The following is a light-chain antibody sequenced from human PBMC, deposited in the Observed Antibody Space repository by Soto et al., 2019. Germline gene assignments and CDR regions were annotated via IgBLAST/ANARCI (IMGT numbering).Light chain of an antibody. Sequence: EIVLTQSPGTLSLSPGEGATLSCRASQSVTSNFLAWYQQKPGQAPRLLIFGASSRATGIPDKFSGSGSGTDFTLTISRLEPDDLAVYYCQHYGSSSWTFGQGTKVDIK. CDR1: QSVTSNF. CDR2: GAS. V-gene: IGKV3-20*01. J-gene: IGKJ1*01. CDR3: QHYGSSSWT.